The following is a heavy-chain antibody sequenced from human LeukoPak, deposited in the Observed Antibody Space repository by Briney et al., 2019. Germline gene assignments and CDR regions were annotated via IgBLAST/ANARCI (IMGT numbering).Heavy chain of an antibody. Sequence: GGSLRLSCAASGFSFSNLAMAWVRQPPGKGLEWVSAVSGSSSSKYYSESVKGRFTISRDGFENTLDLEMNSLRVEDTAMYYCAKFGGYYYDSSGYLGLDHWGQGTLVTVSS. J-gene: IGHJ5*02. CDR2: VSGSSSSK. CDR1: GFSFSNLA. V-gene: IGHV3-23*01. CDR3: AKFGGYYYDSSGYLGLDH. D-gene: IGHD3-22*01.